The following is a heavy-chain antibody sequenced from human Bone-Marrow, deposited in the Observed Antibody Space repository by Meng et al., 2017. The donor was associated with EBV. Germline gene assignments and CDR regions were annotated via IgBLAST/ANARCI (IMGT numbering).Heavy chain of an antibody. J-gene: IGHJ4*02. CDR1: GGSISSSSYY. CDR2: IYYSGST. Sequence: ESDPGLVKPSETLSLTCPVSGGSISSSSYYWGWIRRPPGKGLEWIGSIYYSGSTYYNPSLKSRVTISVDTSKNQFSLKLSSVTAADTAVYYCARATYYYDSSGYSHALDYWGQGTLVTVSS. CDR3: ARATYYYDSSGYSHALDY. D-gene: IGHD3-22*01. V-gene: IGHV4-39*07.